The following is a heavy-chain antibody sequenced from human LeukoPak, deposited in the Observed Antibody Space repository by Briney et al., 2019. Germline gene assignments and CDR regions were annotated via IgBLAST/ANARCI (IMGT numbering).Heavy chain of an antibody. CDR2: IYTSGST. D-gene: IGHD6-19*01. CDR1: GGSISSGSYY. CDR3: ARDRGQCLVDWYFDL. J-gene: IGHJ2*01. V-gene: IGHV4-61*02. Sequence: PSETLSLTCTVSGGSISSGSYYWSWIRQPAGKGLEWIGRIYTSGSTNYNPSLKSRVTISVDTSKNQFSLKLSSVTAADTAVYYCARDRGQCLVDWYFDLWGRGTLVTVSS.